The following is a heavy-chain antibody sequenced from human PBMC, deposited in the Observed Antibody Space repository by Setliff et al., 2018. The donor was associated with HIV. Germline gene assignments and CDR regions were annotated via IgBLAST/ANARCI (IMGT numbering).Heavy chain of an antibody. V-gene: IGHV4-39*01. CDR2: VYYNGAT. D-gene: IGHD3-22*01. CDR1: GGSIASSTHY. CDR3: VRGYDSSGYAFDS. Sequence: SETLSLTCTVSGGSIASSTHYWAWIRQPPGKGLEWIGSVYYNGATDHNPSLKSRVTISLDTSKNQFSLNLTSVTAADTAVYYCVRGYDSSGYAFDSWGQGTLVTVSS. J-gene: IGHJ4*02.